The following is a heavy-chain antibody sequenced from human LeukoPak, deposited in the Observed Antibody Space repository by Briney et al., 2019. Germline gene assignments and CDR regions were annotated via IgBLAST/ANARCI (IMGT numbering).Heavy chain of an antibody. CDR1: GYTLTELS. V-gene: IGHV1-24*01. J-gene: IGHJ4*02. Sequence: ASVKVSCKVSGYTLTELSMHWVRQAPGKGLEWMGGFDPEDGGTIYVQKFQGRVTMTEDTSTDTAYMELSSLRSEDTAVYYCATFPPVRIAVAGILFDYWGQGTLVTVSS. CDR2: FDPEDGGT. CDR3: ATFPPVRIAVAGILFDY. D-gene: IGHD6-19*01.